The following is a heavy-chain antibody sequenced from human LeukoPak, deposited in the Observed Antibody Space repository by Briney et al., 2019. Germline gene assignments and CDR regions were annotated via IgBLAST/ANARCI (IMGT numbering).Heavy chain of an antibody. CDR2: IIPILDIA. CDR1: GGTFSSYA. J-gene: IGHJ4*02. V-gene: IGHV1-69*04. D-gene: IGHD6-13*01. CDR3: ARMAVAAAGSFDY. Sequence: SVKVSCKASGGTFSSYAISWVRQAPGQGLEWMGRIIPILDIANYAQKFQGRVTITADKSTSTAYMELSSLRSEDTAVYYCARMAVAAAGSFDYWGQGTLVTVSS.